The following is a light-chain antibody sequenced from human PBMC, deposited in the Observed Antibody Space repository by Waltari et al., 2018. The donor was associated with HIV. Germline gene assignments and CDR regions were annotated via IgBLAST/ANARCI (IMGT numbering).Light chain of an antibody. V-gene: IGLV1-51*02. Sequence: QSVLTQPPSVSAAPGQKVTIPCSGRGSNIGNNSVSWSQQLPGTAPKLLIYENNKRPSGIPDRFSGSKSGTSATLGITGLQTGDEADYYCGTWDSSLGTEGVFGGGTKLTVL. CDR2: ENN. CDR1: GSNIGNNS. J-gene: IGLJ3*02. CDR3: GTWDSSLGTEGV.